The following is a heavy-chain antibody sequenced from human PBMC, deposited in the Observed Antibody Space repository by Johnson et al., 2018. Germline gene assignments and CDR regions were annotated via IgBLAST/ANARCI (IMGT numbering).Heavy chain of an antibody. J-gene: IGHJ3*02. D-gene: IGHD2-21*02. V-gene: IGHV4-61*02. Sequence: QVQLQESGPGLVKPSQPLSLTCTVSGGSISSGSYYWSWIRQPAGKGLEWIGRIYTSGSTNYNPSLKSRVTISVDTSKNQFSLKLSSVTAADTAVYYCARCCPRGGDCYFDAFDIWGQGTMVTVSS. CDR3: ARCCPRGGDCYFDAFDI. CDR2: IYTSGST. CDR1: GGSISSGSYY.